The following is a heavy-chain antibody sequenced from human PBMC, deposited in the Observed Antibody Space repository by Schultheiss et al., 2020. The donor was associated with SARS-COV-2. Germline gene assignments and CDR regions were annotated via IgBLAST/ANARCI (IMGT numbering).Heavy chain of an antibody. CDR1: GGSFSGYY. J-gene: IGHJ3*02. CDR2: INHSGST. V-gene: IGHV4-34*01. Sequence: SQTLSLTCAVYGGSFSGYYWNWIRQPPGKGLEWIGEINHSGSTYYNPSLKSRVTISVDTSKNQFSLKLSSVTAADTAVYYCARAPGYYDSSGYLNAFDIWGQGTMVTVSS. D-gene: IGHD3-22*01. CDR3: ARAPGYYDSSGYLNAFDI.